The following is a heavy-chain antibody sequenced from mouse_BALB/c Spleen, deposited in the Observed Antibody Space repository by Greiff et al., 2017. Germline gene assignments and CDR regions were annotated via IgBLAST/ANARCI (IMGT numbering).Heavy chain of an antibody. CDR2: INPSSGYT. CDR1: GYTFTSYT. Sequence: QVQLQQSAAELARPGASVKMSCKASGYTFTSYTMHWVKQRPGQGLEWIGYINPSSGYTEYNQKFKDKTTLTADKSSSTAYMQLSSLTSEDSAVYYCARGDDYGYYYAMDYWGQGTSVTVSS. D-gene: IGHD2-4*01. V-gene: IGHV1-4*02. CDR3: ARGDDYGYYYAMDY. J-gene: IGHJ4*01.